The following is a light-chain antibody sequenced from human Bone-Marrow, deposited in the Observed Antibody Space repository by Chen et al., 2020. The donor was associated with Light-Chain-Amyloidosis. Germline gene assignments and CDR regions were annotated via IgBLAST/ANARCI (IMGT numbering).Light chain of an antibody. CDR1: QSVLYSSNNKNY. J-gene: IGKJ4*01. Sequence: DIVMTQSPDSLAVSLGERATINCKSRQSVLYSSNNKNYLAWYQQKPGQLPKLLISWASTRESGVPDRFSGSGSETDFTLTISSLQAEDVAVYYCQQYYATLPSFGVGTKVEIK. CDR2: WAS. CDR3: QQYYATLPS. V-gene: IGKV4-1*01.